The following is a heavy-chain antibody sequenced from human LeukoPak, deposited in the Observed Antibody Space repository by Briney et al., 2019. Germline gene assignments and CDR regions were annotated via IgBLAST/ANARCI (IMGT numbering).Heavy chain of an antibody. D-gene: IGHD2-2*01. J-gene: IGHJ6*02. CDR2: MNPNSGNT. CDR3: ARGLRYCSSTSCSVRHYYYGMDV. Sequence: ASVKVSCKASGGTFSSYAISWVRQATGQGLEWMGWMNPNSGNTGYAQKFQGRVTMTRNTSISTAYMELSSLRSEDTAVYYCARGLRYCSSTSCSVRHYYYGMDVWGQGTTVTVSS. V-gene: IGHV1-8*02. CDR1: GGTFSSYA.